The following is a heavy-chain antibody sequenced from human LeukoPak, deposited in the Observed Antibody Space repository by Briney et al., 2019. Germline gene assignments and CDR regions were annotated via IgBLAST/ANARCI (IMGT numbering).Heavy chain of an antibody. CDR2: IYYSGST. Sequence: PSETLSLTCTVSGGSISSSSYYWGWIRQPPGKGLEWIGSIYYSGSTYYNPSLKSRVTISVDTSKNQFSLKLSSVTAADTAVYYCAKARGYYGSGINYWGQGTLVTVSS. J-gene: IGHJ4*02. CDR1: GGSISSSSYY. CDR3: AKARGYYGSGINY. D-gene: IGHD3-10*01. V-gene: IGHV4-39*01.